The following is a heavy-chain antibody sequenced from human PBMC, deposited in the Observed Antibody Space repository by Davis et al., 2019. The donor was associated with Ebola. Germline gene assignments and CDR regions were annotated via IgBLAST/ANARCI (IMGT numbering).Heavy chain of an antibody. CDR3: ARGYCSGGSCPGYFDY. J-gene: IGHJ4*02. V-gene: IGHV5-51*01. CDR1: GYSFTSYW. CDR2: IYPGDSDT. Sequence: GESLKISCTASGYSFTSYWIGWVRQMPGKGLEWMGIIYPGDSDTRYSPSFQGQVTISADKSISTAYLQWSRLKGSDTAMYYCARGYCSGGSCPGYFDYWGQGTLVTVSS. D-gene: IGHD2-15*01.